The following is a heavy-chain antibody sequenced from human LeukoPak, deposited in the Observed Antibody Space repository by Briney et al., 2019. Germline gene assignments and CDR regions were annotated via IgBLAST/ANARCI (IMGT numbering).Heavy chain of an antibody. CDR1: GFTFSSYW. D-gene: IGHD5-18*01. V-gene: IGHV3-74*01. Sequence: PGGSLRLSCAASGFTFSSYWMHWVRQAPGKGLVWVSRINSDGSSTSYADSVKGRFTISRDNAKNTLYPQMNSLRAEDTAVYYCARGYSYGPWYYYYYYMDVWGKGTTVTVSS. CDR3: ARGYSYGPWYYYYYYMDV. CDR2: INSDGSST. J-gene: IGHJ6*03.